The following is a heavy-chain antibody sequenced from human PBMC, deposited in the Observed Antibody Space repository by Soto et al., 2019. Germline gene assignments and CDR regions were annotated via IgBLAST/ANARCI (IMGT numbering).Heavy chain of an antibody. D-gene: IGHD3-3*01. Sequence: QVQLVESGGGVVQPGRSLRLSCAASGFTFSSYGMHWVRQAPGKGLERVAVISYDGSNKYYADSVKGRFTISRDNSKNTLYLQMDRLRAEDTAVYYCAKDARRFLEWLFSYGMDVWGQGTTVTVSS. V-gene: IGHV3-30*18. CDR1: GFTFSSYG. J-gene: IGHJ6*02. CDR2: ISYDGSNK. CDR3: AKDARRFLEWLFSYGMDV.